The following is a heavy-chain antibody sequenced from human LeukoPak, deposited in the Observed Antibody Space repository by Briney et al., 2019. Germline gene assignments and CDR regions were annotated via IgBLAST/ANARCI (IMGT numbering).Heavy chain of an antibody. Sequence: VASVKVSCKASGYTFTGYYMHWVRQAPGQGLEWMGWINPNSGGTNYAQKFQGRVTMTRDTSISTAYMEPSRLRSDDTAVYYCASELTTVTTHWGQGTLVTVSS. J-gene: IGHJ4*02. CDR3: ASELTTVTTH. CDR1: GYTFTGYY. CDR2: INPNSGGT. V-gene: IGHV1-2*02. D-gene: IGHD4-17*01.